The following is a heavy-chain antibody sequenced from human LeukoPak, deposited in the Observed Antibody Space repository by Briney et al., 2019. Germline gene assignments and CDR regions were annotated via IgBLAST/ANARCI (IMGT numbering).Heavy chain of an antibody. CDR2: INSGDGST. CDR3: ARGTWSVAGY. J-gene: IGHJ4*02. CDR1: GYTFSNSY. V-gene: IGHV1-46*01. Sequence: ASVKVSCKASGYTFSNSYMHWVRQASGQGLEWMGMINSGDGSTSYARKFQGRVTLTRDTPTRTVNMELSSLRSEDTAIYYCARGTWSVAGYRGQGTLVTVSS. D-gene: IGHD6-19*01.